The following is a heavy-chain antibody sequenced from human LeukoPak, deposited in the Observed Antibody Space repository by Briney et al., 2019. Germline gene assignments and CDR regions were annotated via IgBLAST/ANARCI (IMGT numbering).Heavy chain of an antibody. J-gene: IGHJ6*03. Sequence: GGSLRLSCAASGFTFSNYDMHWVRQAPGKGLEWVAVISYDGSNKYYADSVKGRFTISRDNSKNTLYLQMNSLRAEDTAVYYCARDRSVVVVPAAADGIGYYYYYYMDVWGKGTTVTVSS. CDR1: GFTFSNYD. CDR3: ARDRSVVVVPAAADGIGYYYYYYMDV. D-gene: IGHD2-2*01. CDR2: ISYDGSNK. V-gene: IGHV3-30*03.